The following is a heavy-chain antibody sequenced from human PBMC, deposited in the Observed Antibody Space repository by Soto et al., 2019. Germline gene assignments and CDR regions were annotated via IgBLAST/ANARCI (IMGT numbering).Heavy chain of an antibody. CDR1: GYTFTSYD. CDR3: ARYCGGDCYPRSAFYI. D-gene: IGHD2-21*02. J-gene: IGHJ3*02. CDR2: LSPNSGNT. Sequence: QVQLVQSGAEVKKPGASVKVSCKASGYTFTSYDITWVRQATGQGREWMVCLSPNSGNTGYAQKLQGRVTTTRYTSLSSDNMVLGSLRSEDTAVYYCARYCGGDCYPRSAFYIWGPGTMVTGSS. V-gene: IGHV1-8*01.